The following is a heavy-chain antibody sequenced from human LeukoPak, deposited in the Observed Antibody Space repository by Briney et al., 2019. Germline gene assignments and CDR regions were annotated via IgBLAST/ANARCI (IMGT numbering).Heavy chain of an antibody. J-gene: IGHJ4*02. CDR3: ARHSSIAARRNYFDY. CDR1: GYRSTSYW. D-gene: IGHD6-6*01. Sequence: GEPLKISCKGSGYRSTSYWIGWVRQIPGKGLEWMGIIYPGDSDTRYSPSFQGQVTISADKSISTAYLQWSSLKASDTAMYYCARHSSIAARRNYFDYWGQGTLVTVSS. CDR2: IYPGDSDT. V-gene: IGHV5-51*01.